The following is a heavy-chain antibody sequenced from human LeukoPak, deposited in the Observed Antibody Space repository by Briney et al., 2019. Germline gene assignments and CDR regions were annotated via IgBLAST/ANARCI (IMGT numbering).Heavy chain of an antibody. J-gene: IGHJ4*02. V-gene: IGHV3-23*01. CDR2: ISGSGGST. CDR1: GFTFSNHS. Sequence: GGSLRLSRAAPGFTFSNHSMKLGPPAPGRGAGGVSAISGSGGSTYYADSVKGRFTISRDNSKITLYLQMSSLRAEDTAIYYCAKGPDSGYSSRFCDCWGQGTLVTVSS. D-gene: IGHD6-13*01. CDR3: AKGPDSGYSSRFCDC.